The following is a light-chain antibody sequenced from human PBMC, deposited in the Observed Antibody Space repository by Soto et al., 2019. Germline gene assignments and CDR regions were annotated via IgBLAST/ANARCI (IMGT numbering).Light chain of an antibody. Sequence: QSVLTQPPSASGSPGQSVTISCTGTSSDIGGYKYVSWYQQHPGKAPKLMIYEVTKRPSGVPDRFSGSKSGNTASLTVSGLQAEDEADYYCSSYAGRNIEVFGTGTKLTVL. CDR3: SSYAGRNIEV. CDR1: SSDIGGYKY. V-gene: IGLV2-8*01. CDR2: EVT. J-gene: IGLJ1*01.